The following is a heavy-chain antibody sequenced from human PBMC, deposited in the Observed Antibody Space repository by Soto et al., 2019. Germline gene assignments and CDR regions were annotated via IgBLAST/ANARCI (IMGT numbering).Heavy chain of an antibody. J-gene: IGHJ6*03. CDR2: FSNSGST. D-gene: IGHD2-21*01. CDR3: ARLVEGYSHYYYYYMDV. Sequence: PSETLSLTCTVSSDSITSYYLNWIRQPPGKGLEWIGYFSNSGSTNYNPSLKSRVTISLDTSRNHFSLRLSSVTAADTAVYYCARLVEGYSHYYYYYMDVWGKGATVTVSS. CDR1: SDSITSYY. V-gene: IGHV4-59*08.